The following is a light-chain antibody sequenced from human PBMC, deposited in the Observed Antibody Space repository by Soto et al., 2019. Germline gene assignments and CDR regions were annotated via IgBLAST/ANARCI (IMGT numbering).Light chain of an antibody. J-gene: IGLJ3*02. CDR3: LLSYSGARRWV. V-gene: IGLV7-46*01. CDR2: DTS. Sequence: QAVVTQEPSLTVSPGGTVTLTCGSSTGAVTSGHYPYWFQQKPGQAPRTLIYDTSNKHSWTPARFSGSLLGGKAALTLSGAQPEDEAEYHCLLSYSGARRWVFGGGTKLTVL. CDR1: TGAVTSGHY.